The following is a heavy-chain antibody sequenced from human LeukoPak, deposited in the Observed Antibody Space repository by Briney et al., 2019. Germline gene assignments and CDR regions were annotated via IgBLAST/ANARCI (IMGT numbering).Heavy chain of an antibody. Sequence: GGSLRLSCAASGFTVNNNRMGWVRQAPGKGLEWVSITYSGGTTYYADSVKGRFTISRDISTDTLWLQMDSLRTEDTAVYYCAKGPLRGTAAAIDYWGQGTLVTVSS. CDR2: TYSGGTT. J-gene: IGHJ4*02. D-gene: IGHD2-2*01. CDR1: GFTVNNNR. CDR3: AKGPLRGTAAAIDY. V-gene: IGHV3-53*05.